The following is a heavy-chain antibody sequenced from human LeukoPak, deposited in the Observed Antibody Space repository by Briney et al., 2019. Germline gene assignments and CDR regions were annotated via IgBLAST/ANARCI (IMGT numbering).Heavy chain of an antibody. Sequence: ASVKVSCKVSGYTLTELSMHWVRQAPGKGLEWMGGFDPEDGKTIYAQKFQGRVTMTEDTSTDTAYMELSSLRSEDTAVYYCATVYRRPQMATIVWFDPWGQGTLVTVSS. CDR3: ATVYRRPQMATIVWFDP. CDR2: FDPEDGKT. CDR1: GYTLTELS. V-gene: IGHV1-24*01. J-gene: IGHJ5*02. D-gene: IGHD5-24*01.